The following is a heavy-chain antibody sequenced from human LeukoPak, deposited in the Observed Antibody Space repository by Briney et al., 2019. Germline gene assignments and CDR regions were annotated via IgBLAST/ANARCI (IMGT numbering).Heavy chain of an antibody. Sequence: GGSLRLSCAASGFTFSSNYMSWARQAPGKGLEWVSVIYSGGSTYYADSVKGRFTISRDNSKNTLHLQMNSLRAEDTAVYYCARVSGIAVAGYFDYWGQGTLVTVSS. CDR2: IYSGGST. J-gene: IGHJ4*02. D-gene: IGHD6-19*01. CDR1: GFTFSSNY. V-gene: IGHV3-53*01. CDR3: ARVSGIAVAGYFDY.